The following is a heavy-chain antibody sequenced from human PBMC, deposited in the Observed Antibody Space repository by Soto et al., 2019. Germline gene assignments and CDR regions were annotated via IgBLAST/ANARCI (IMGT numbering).Heavy chain of an antibody. V-gene: IGHV4-34*01. J-gene: IGHJ6*02. D-gene: IGHD6-6*01. CDR2: INHSGST. Sequence: SETLSLTCAVYGGSFSGYYWSWIRQPPGKGLERIGEINHSGSTNYNPSLKSRVTISVDTSKNQFSLKLSSVTAADTAVYYCAGGEAARPPGHDYYYGMDVWGQGTTVTVSS. CDR1: GGSFSGYY. CDR3: AGGEAARPPGHDYYYGMDV.